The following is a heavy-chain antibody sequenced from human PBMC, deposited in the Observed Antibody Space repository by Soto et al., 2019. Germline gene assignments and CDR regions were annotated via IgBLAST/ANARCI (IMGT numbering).Heavy chain of an antibody. Sequence: PGGSLRLSCSVSGFTFSSYSMHWVRKAPGKGLEDVSSISSTGGSTFYADSVKGRFTISRDNSKNILYLQMTSLRAEDTAIYYCVKDRRYTSGWSLLGYFDFWGQGTLVTVSS. D-gene: IGHD6-19*01. CDR1: GFTFSSYS. V-gene: IGHV3-64D*08. CDR3: VKDRRYTSGWSLLGYFDF. CDR2: ISSTGGST. J-gene: IGHJ4*02.